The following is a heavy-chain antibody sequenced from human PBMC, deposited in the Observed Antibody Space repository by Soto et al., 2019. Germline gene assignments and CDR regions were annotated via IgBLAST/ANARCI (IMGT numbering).Heavy chain of an antibody. CDR2: IFYTGTS. Sequence: SETLSLTCTVSGGSINSAPYYWSWIRQHPEKGLEWIVYIFYTGTSYYNPSLTSRFTISVDTSQNQFSLDVISVTAADTAVYYCARVGISSSDAFDIWGQGTMVTVSS. CDR3: ARVGISSSDAFDI. J-gene: IGHJ3*02. D-gene: IGHD6-6*01. CDR1: GGSINSAPYY. V-gene: IGHV4-31*03.